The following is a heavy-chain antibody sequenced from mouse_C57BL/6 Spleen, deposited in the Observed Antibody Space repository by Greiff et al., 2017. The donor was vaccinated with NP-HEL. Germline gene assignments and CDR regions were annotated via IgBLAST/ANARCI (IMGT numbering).Heavy chain of an antibody. CDR2: ISYDGSN. D-gene: IGHD1-1*01. CDR1: GYSITSGYY. J-gene: IGHJ1*03. CDR3: EIITTVPYWYFDV. Sequence: DVKLQESGPGLVKPSQSLSLTCPVTGYSITSGYYWNWIRQFPGNKQEWMGYISYDGSNNYNPSLKNRISITRDTSKNQFLLKLISVTTEDTATYYDEIITTVPYWYFDVWGTGTTVNVAS. V-gene: IGHV3-6*01.